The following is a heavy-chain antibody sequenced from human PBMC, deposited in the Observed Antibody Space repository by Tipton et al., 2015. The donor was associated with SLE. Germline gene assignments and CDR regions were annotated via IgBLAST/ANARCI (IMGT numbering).Heavy chain of an antibody. J-gene: IGHJ6*02. D-gene: IGHD4-17*01. CDR3: ATLGDSYYYYGMDV. Sequence: SLRLSCTASGFTFSYYWMHWVRQAPGKGLVWVSRINSDGSSTSYADSVKGRFTISRDNAKNTLYLQMNSLRAEDTAVYYCATLGDSYYYYGMDVWGQGTAVTVSS. V-gene: IGHV3-74*01. CDR2: INSDGSST. CDR1: GFTFSYYW.